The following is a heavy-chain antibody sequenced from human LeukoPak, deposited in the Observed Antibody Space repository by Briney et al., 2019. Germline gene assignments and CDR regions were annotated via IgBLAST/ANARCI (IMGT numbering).Heavy chain of an antibody. D-gene: IGHD6-19*01. V-gene: IGHV3-23*01. J-gene: IGHJ4*02. CDR2: VSGSGSLK. CDR3: AKDRSTGFYYLDS. CDR1: GFTFTHHA. Sequence: GGSLRLSRAGSGFTFTHHALSWVRQAPGKGLEWVSTVSGSGSLKFYADSVKGRFTISRDNSENTLYLQMSGLSTEDTALYYCAKDRSTGFYYLDSWGQGTLVTVSS.